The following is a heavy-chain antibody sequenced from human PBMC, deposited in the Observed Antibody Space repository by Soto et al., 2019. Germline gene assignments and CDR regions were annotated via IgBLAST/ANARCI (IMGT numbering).Heavy chain of an antibody. Sequence: QVQLVQSGAEVKKPGSSVKVSCKSSGGTFGSYAISWVRQAPGQGLEWMGGVIPIFGTPHYAQKFHGRVTLTSDIPTSTASLELSSLKSAATAVYYCSKIRWTISLQEEDAIWGQGTLVTVSS. D-gene: IGHD2-15*01. J-gene: IGHJ4*02. CDR1: GGTFGSYA. V-gene: IGHV1-69*06. CDR3: SKIRWTISLQEEDAI. CDR2: VIPIFGTP.